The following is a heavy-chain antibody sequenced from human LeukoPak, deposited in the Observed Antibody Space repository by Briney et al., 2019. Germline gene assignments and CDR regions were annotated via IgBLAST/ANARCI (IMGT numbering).Heavy chain of an antibody. Sequence: ASVKVSCKASGYTFTGYYMHWVRQAPGQGLEWMGWINPNSGGTNYAQKFQGRVTMTRDTSISTAYMELSRLRSDDTAVYYCARDTYRWLSVGNYWGQGTLVTVSS. CDR3: ARDTYRWLSVGNY. V-gene: IGHV1-2*02. D-gene: IGHD3-22*01. J-gene: IGHJ4*02. CDR2: INPNSGGT. CDR1: GYTFTGYY.